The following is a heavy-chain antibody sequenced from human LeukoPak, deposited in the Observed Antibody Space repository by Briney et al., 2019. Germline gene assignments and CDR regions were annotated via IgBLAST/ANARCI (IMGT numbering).Heavy chain of an antibody. V-gene: IGHV1-18*01. CDR2: ISAYNGNT. J-gene: IGHJ4*02. CDR1: GYTFTSYG. CDR3: AHGIAAAGTYYFDY. Sequence: ASAKVSCKASGYTFTSYGISWVRQAPAQGIEWMGWISAYNGNTNYAQKLQGRVTMTTDTSTSTAYMELRSLRSDDTAVYYCAHGIAAAGTYYFDYWGQGTLVTVSS. D-gene: IGHD6-13*01.